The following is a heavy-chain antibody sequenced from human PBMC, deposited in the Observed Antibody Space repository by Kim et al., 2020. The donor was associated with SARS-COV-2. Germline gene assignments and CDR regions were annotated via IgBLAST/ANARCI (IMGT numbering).Heavy chain of an antibody. CDR3: AKEGDYGSGSVGASFDY. V-gene: IGHV3-30*18. J-gene: IGHJ4*02. CDR2: ISFDGGNT. CDR1: GFTFSSYG. Sequence: GGSLRLSCAASGFTFSSYGMHWVRQAPGKGLEWVAFISFDGGNTYYADSVRGRFTISRDNSKNTLYLQMNSLRAEDTAVYYCAKEGDYGSGSVGASFDYWGQGTLVTVSS. D-gene: IGHD3-10*01.